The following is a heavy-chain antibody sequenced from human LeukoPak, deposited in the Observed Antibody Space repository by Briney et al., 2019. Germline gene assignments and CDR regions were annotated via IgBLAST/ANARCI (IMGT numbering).Heavy chain of an antibody. CDR3: ARDHRESFYDFWSAFDP. D-gene: IGHD3-3*01. Sequence: PSETLCLTCIVSGGSISSGNYYWSWIRQPAGKGLEWIGRIYTSGSTNYNPSLKSRLTISLDPSKNQFSLKLSSVTAADTAVSYCARDHRESFYDFWSAFDPWGQGTLVTVSS. CDR1: GGSISSGNYY. CDR2: IYTSGST. J-gene: IGHJ5*02. V-gene: IGHV4-61*02.